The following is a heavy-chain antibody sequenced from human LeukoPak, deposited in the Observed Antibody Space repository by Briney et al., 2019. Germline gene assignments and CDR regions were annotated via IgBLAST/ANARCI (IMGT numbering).Heavy chain of an antibody. J-gene: IGHJ6*03. CDR3: ARAGPLYYYYMDV. Sequence: GGSLRLSCAASGFTFSNYGLSWVRQAPGKGLEWVSGITGSGGSTYYADSAKGRFTISRDNSKNTLYLQMNSLRAEDTALYYCARAGPLYYYYMDVWGKGTTVTVSS. V-gene: IGHV3-23*01. D-gene: IGHD1-1*01. CDR2: ITGSGGST. CDR1: GFTFSNYG.